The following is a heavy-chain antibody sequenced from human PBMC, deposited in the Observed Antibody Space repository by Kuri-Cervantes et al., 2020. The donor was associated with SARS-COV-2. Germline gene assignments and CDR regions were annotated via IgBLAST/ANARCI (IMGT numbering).Heavy chain of an antibody. CDR2: ISGSGGST. CDR3: AKAWRGQWLASYYYYGMDV. CDR1: GITFSSYA. J-gene: IGHJ6*02. Sequence: GESLEISCAASGITFSSYAMSWVRQAPGKGLEWVSAISGSGGSTYYADSVKGRFTISRANSKKTLYLQMNSLRAEDTAVYYCAKAWRGQWLASYYYYGMDVWGQGTTVTVSS. V-gene: IGHV3-23*01. D-gene: IGHD6-19*01.